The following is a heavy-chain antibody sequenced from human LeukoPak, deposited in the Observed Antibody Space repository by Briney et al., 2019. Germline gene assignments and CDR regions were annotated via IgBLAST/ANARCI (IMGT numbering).Heavy chain of an antibody. CDR2: INNSGST. D-gene: IGHD5-12*01. V-gene: IGHV4-34*01. CDR3: ARVSGYDYDY. CDR1: GGSFSGYY. J-gene: IGHJ4*02. Sequence: PSETLSLTCAVYGGSFSGYYWSWIRQPPGKGLEWIGEINNSGSTNYNPSLKSRVTISVDTSKNQFSLKLSSVTAADTAVYYCARVSGYDYDYWGQGTLVTVSS.